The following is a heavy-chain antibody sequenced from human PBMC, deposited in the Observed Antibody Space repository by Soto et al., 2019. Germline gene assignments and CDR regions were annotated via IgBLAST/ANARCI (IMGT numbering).Heavy chain of an antibody. CDR1: GYTFTSYD. J-gene: IGHJ6*02. CDR3: AAYGRNYLYYYGMDV. V-gene: IGHV1-8*01. D-gene: IGHD4-4*01. CDR2: MNANSGNT. Sequence: GAAVKVSCKASGYTFTSYDINWGRQATGQGREWMGWMNANSGNTCYAQKFQGRGTVTRNTSISTADRELRSLRAEDTAVYYCAAYGRNYLYYYGMDVWAQGTTVTVS.